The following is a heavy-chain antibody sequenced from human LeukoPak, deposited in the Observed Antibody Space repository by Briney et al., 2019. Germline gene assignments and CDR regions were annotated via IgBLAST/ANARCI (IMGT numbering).Heavy chain of an antibody. CDR1: GFTFSSYG. CDR3: AKDTSPGATYWYFDL. V-gene: IGHV3-30*02. J-gene: IGHJ2*01. Sequence: RGSLRLSCAASGFTFSSYGMHWVRQAPGKGLEWVAFIWYGGSNKYYADSVKGRFTISRDNSKNTLYLQMNSPRAEDTAVYYCAKDTSPGATYWYFDLWGRGTLVTVSS. CDR2: IWYGGSNK. D-gene: IGHD1-26*01.